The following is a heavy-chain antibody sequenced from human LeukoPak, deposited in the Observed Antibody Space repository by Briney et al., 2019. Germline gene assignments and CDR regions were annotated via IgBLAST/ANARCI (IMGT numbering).Heavy chain of an antibody. CDR1: GFTFSNYA. V-gene: IGHV3-64D*06. Sequence: GGSLRLSCSASGFTFSNYAIHWVRQAPGKGLEFVSAISPSGGSTYYADSVKGRFTISRDNSRNMLYLQMSSLRPEDTAVYYCVKLLVEMRVLLPYFDYWGQGTLVTVSS. CDR3: VKLLVEMRVLLPYFDY. J-gene: IGHJ4*02. D-gene: IGHD2-15*01. CDR2: ISPSGGST.